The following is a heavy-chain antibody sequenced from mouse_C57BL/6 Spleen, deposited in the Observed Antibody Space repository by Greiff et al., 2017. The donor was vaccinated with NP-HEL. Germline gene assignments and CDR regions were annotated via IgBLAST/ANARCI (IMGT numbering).Heavy chain of an antibody. J-gene: IGHJ4*01. V-gene: IGHV1-61*01. Sequence: VQLQQPGAELVRPGSSVKLSCKASGYTFTSYWMDWVKQRPGQGLEWIGNIYPSDSETHYNQKFKDKATLTVDKSSSTAYMQLSSLTSEDSAVYYCARNYGSRYYAMDYWGQGTSVTVSS. CDR1: GYTFTSYW. D-gene: IGHD1-1*01. CDR3: ARNYGSRYYAMDY. CDR2: IYPSDSET.